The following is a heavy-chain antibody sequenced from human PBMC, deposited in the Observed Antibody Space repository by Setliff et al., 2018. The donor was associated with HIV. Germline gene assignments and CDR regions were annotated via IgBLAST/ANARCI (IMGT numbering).Heavy chain of an antibody. J-gene: IGHJ4*02. Sequence: SETLSLTCAVYGGSFSGFYWNWIRQPPGKGLEWIGEINHSGSTNYNPSLKSRVTISVDTSKNQFSLRLSSVIAADTAVYYCARGPPGSSIGWSVGYWGQGTLVTVS. CDR2: INHSGST. D-gene: IGHD6-19*01. V-gene: IGHV4-34*01. CDR1: GGSFSGFY. CDR3: ARGPPGSSIGWSVGY.